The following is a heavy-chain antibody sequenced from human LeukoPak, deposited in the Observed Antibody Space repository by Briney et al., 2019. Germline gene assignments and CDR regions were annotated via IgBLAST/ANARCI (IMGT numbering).Heavy chain of an antibody. CDR2: INPNSGGT. Sequence: ASVKVSCKASGYTFTGYYMHWVRQAPGQGLEWMGWINPNSGGTNYAQKFQGRVTMTRDTSISTAYMELSRLRSDDTAVYYCARGKTAEAGTRRAAVDYWGQGTLVTVSS. J-gene: IGHJ4*02. V-gene: IGHV1-2*02. CDR3: ARGKTAEAGTRRAAVDY. D-gene: IGHD6-19*01. CDR1: GYTFTGYY.